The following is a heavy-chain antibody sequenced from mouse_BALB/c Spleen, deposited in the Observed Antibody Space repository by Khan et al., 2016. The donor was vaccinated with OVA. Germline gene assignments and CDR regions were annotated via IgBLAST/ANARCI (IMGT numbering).Heavy chain of an antibody. CDR3: ARAYYRSDGYYAMDY. Sequence: QVRLQQSGPGLVAPSQSLSITCTVSGFSLSRYNIHWVRQPPGKGLEWLGMIWGGGGTDYNSTLKSRLSISKDNSTSQVFLKMNSLQTDDSAMYYCARAYYRSDGYYAMDYWGQGTSVTVSS. J-gene: IGHJ4*01. V-gene: IGHV2-6-4*01. D-gene: IGHD2-14*01. CDR1: GFSLSRYN. CDR2: IWGGGGT.